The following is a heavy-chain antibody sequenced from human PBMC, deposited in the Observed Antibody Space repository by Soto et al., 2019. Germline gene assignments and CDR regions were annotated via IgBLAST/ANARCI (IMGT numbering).Heavy chain of an antibody. D-gene: IGHD2-15*01. J-gene: IGHJ4*02. CDR1: GYTFTSYD. Sequence: ASVKVSCKASGYTFTSYDINWVRQATGQGLEWMGWMNPNSGNTGYAQKFQGRVTMTRNTSISTAYMELSSLRSEDTAVYYCALVADNAQKIDYWGQGTLVTVSS. CDR3: ALVADNAQKIDY. CDR2: MNPNSGNT. V-gene: IGHV1-8*01.